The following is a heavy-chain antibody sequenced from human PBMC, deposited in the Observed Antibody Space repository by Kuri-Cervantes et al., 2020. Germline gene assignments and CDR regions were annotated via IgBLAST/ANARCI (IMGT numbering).Heavy chain of an antibody. CDR3: ARTGGWLGLGYYYGMDV. J-gene: IGHJ6*02. V-gene: IGHV4-30-2*06. CDR2: VYHSGST. D-gene: IGHD5-12*01. Sequence: SCAVSGGSVSSGGYSWSWIRQSPGKGLEWIGYVYHSGSTYYNPSLKSRVTISVDRSKNQFSLKLSSVTAADTAVYYCARTGGWLGLGYYYGMDVWGQGTTVTVSS. CDR1: GGSVSSGGYS.